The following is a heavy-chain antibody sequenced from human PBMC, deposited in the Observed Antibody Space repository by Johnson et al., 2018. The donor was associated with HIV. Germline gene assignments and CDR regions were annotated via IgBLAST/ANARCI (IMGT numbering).Heavy chain of an antibody. J-gene: IGHJ3*02. CDR2: INQDGSEK. CDR1: GFTFSSYW. CDR3: AREVTSEPLHRIYDSGDYPTLYI. Sequence: EQLVESGGDLVNPGGSLRLSCAASGFTFSSYWMSWVRQAPGKGLEWVANINQDGSEKYYVDSMKGRFTIYRDNPKNSLYLQINSLRAEDTGVYYCAREVTSEPLHRIYDSGDYPTLYIWGRGTMVTVSS. D-gene: IGHD4-17*01. V-gene: IGHV3-7*01.